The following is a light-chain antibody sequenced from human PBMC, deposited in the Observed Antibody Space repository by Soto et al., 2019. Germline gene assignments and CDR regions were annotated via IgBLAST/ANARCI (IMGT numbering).Light chain of an antibody. Sequence: EIVMTQSLATLSVSPGQRATLSCRASQSVSSNLAWYQQKPGQAPRLLIYGASIRATGIPARFSGSGSGTRFTLTISSLQSEDFAVYYCHQYNHWYTFGQGTKLEIK. J-gene: IGKJ2*01. V-gene: IGKV3-15*01. CDR3: HQYNHWYT. CDR1: QSVSSN. CDR2: GAS.